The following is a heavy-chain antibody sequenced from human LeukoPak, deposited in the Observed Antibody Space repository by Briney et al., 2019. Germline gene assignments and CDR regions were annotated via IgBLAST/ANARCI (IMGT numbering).Heavy chain of an antibody. D-gene: IGHD2-2*01. CDR2: IKPDGSEK. J-gene: IGHJ4*02. CDR3: ARASIPSPLRQILVESTATTFDY. CDR1: GFTFSSYW. Sequence: PGGSLRLSCAASGFTFSSYWMSWVRQAPGKGLEWVANIKPDGSEKFYVDSVKGRFTISRDNAKNSLYLQMNSLRAEDTAVYYCARASIPSPLRQILVESTATTFDYWGQGTLVTVSS. V-gene: IGHV3-7*01.